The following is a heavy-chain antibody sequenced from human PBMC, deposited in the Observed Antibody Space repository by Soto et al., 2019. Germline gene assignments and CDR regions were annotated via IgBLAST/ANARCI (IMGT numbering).Heavy chain of an antibody. V-gene: IGHV3-30-3*01. CDR3: ARGSIAVAGTGY. J-gene: IGHJ4*02. CDR1: GFTFSSYA. CDR2: ISYDGSNK. Sequence: GGSLRLSCAASGFTFSSYAMHWVRQAPGKGLEWVAVISYDGSNKYYADSVKGRFTISRDNSKNTLYLQMNSLRAEDTAVYYCARGSIAVAGTGYWGQGTLVTVSS. D-gene: IGHD6-19*01.